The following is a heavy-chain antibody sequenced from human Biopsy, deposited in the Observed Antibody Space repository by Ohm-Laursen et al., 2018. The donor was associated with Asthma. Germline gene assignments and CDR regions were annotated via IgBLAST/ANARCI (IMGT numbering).Heavy chain of an antibody. D-gene: IGHD3-3*01. CDR3: ASQSSGPDFWSGYYYFDY. CDR2: ISYDGSNK. CDR1: GFTFSSYA. Sequence: SLRLSCTASGFTFSSYAMHWVRQAPGKGLEWVAVISYDGSNKYYADSVKGRFTISRDNSKNTLYLQMNSLRAEDTAVYYCASQSSGPDFWSGYYYFDYWGQGTMVTVSS. V-gene: IGHV3-30*03. J-gene: IGHJ4*02.